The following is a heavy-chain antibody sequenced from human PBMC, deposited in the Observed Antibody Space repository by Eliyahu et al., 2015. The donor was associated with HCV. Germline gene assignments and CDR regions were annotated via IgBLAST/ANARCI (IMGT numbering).Heavy chain of an antibody. J-gene: IGHJ3*02. D-gene: IGHD5-12*01. CDR1: GYSXTSYW. CDR3: ARSEGYSYGKAGFDT. V-gene: IGHV5-51*01. Sequence: EVQLVQSGAEVKEPGESLKISCXSSGYSXTSYWIGWVRXXPGKDLEWLGSIYPGDSVTRYSPSFQGQVSLSVDKSISAAYLQWSSLKTSDTAMYYCARSEGYSYGKAGFDTWGQGTMVLVSS. CDR2: IYPGDSVT.